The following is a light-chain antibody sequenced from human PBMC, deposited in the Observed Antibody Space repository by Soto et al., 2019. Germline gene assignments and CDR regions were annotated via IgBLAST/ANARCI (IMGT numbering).Light chain of an antibody. Sequence: QSVLTQPRSVSGSAGQSVTLSCTGTSSDVGGYHYVSWYQHHRGKAPKIIIYDVNKRPSGVPDRFSGSKSGNTASLTISGLKTEDEADYYCCSYAGSYTLVFGGGTKVTVL. CDR2: DVN. V-gene: IGLV2-11*01. CDR1: SSDVGGYHY. J-gene: IGLJ2*01. CDR3: CSYAGSYTLV.